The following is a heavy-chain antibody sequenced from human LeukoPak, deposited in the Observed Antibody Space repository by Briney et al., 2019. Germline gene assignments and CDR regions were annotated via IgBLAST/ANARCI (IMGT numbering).Heavy chain of an antibody. V-gene: IGHV3-30*18. CDR2: ISYDGNDK. J-gene: IGHJ6*02. CDR1: GFTFNIYG. Sequence: GRSLRLSCAASGFTFNIYGMHWVRQAPGKGLEWVAVISYDGNDKYYADSVKGRFTVSRDNSKNTLYLQMNSLRTEDTAVYYCAKTSNYYDTYGMDVWGQGTAVAVSS. D-gene: IGHD3-22*01. CDR3: AKTSNYYDTYGMDV.